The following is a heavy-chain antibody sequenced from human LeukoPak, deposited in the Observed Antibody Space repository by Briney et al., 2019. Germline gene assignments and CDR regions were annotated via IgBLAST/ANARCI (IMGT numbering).Heavy chain of an antibody. Sequence: PSETLSLTCAVYGGSFSGYYWSWIRQPPGKGLEWIGEINHSGSTNYNPSLKSRVTISVDTSKNQFSLKLSSVTAADTAVYYCARGDHQQLVRGNYYYMDVWGKGTTVTVSS. CDR3: ARGDHQQLVRGNYYYMDV. V-gene: IGHV4-34*01. CDR2: INHSGST. J-gene: IGHJ6*03. D-gene: IGHD6-13*01. CDR1: GGSFSGYY.